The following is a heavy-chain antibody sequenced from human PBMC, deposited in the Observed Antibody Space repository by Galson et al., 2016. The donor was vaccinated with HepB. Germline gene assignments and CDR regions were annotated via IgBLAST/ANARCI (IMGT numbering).Heavy chain of an antibody. CDR3: AKDQKRRLLSPITVAGTDY. Sequence: SLRLSCAASGFTFSSYAMSWVRQAPGKGLEWVSAISGSGVITYYADSVKGRFTISRDNSKNTLYLQMNSLRAEDTAVYYCAKDQKRRLLSPITVAGTDYWGQGTTVTVSS. CDR1: GFTFSSYA. J-gene: IGHJ6*02. D-gene: IGHD6-19*01. V-gene: IGHV3-23*01. CDR2: ISGSGVIT.